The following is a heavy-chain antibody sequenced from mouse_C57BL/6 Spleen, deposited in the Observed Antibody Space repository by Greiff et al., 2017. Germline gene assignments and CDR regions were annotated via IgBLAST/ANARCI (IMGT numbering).Heavy chain of an antibody. Sequence: EVKLQQSGPELVKPGASVKISCKASGYTFTDYYMNWVKQSHGKSLEWIGDINPNNGGTSYNQKFKGKATLTVDKSSSTAYMELRSLTSEDSAVYYCARDAYAMDYWGQGTSVTVSS. CDR2: INPNNGGT. V-gene: IGHV1-26*01. CDR1: GYTFTDYY. J-gene: IGHJ4*01. CDR3: ARDAYAMDY.